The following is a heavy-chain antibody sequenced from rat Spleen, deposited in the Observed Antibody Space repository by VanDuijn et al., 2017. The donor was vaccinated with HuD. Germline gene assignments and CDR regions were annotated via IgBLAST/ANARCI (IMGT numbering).Heavy chain of an antibody. D-gene: IGHD1-4*01. J-gene: IGHJ2*01. Sequence: EVQLVESGGGLVQPGRSMKLSCAASGFTFSNYDMAWVRQAPTRGLEWVASITYDVTSTYYRDFVKGRFTISRDNAKSTLYLQMDSLRSEDTATYYCTRRGITNYFDYWGQGVMVTVSS. CDR2: ITYDVTST. V-gene: IGHV5-25*01. CDR1: GFTFSNYD. CDR3: TRRGITNYFDY.